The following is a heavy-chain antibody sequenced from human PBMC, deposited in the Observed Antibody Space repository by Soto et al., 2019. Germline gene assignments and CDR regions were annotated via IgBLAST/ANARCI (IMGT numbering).Heavy chain of an antibody. Sequence: QVQLVQSGAEVKKPGASVKVSCKASGFTFTTYDIDWLRQAHGQGLGWMGWMNPNSGNLGSAQKFKGRITMTRDTPTSTVYMERSSLRPDDTAVYYGASADNRAWVSGYDLMDFWGQGNTVTVSS. CDR2: MNPNSGNL. CDR1: GFTFTTYD. J-gene: IGHJ6*02. D-gene: IGHD3-3*01. CDR3: ASADNRAWVSGYDLMDF. V-gene: IGHV1-8*01.